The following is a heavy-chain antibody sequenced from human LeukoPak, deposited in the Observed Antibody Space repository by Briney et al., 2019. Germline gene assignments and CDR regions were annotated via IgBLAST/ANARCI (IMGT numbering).Heavy chain of an antibody. CDR2: IIPIFGTA. D-gene: IGHD2-2*01. J-gene: IGHJ6*04. CDR3: ASTLLYYCSSTSCYPTGYSSGCCALGMDV. V-gene: IGHV1-69*06. Sequence: GASVKVSCKASGGIFSSYAISWVRQAPGQGLEWMGGIIPIFGTANYAQKFQGRVTITADKSTSTAYMELSSLRSEDTAVYYCASTLLYYCSSTSCYPTGYSSGCCALGMDVWGKGTTVTVSS. CDR1: GGIFSSYA.